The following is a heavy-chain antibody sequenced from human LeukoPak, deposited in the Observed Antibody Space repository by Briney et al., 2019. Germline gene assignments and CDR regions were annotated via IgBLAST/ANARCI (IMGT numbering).Heavy chain of an antibody. CDR1: GFTFSDHY. Sequence: KPGGSLRLSCAASGFTFSDHYMRWIRQAPGKGLEWVSYISISSSYTNYADSVKGRFTISRDHAKNSLYLQMNSLRAEDTAVYYCARGGGYSGYESSFPFDYWGQGTLVTVSS. J-gene: IGHJ4*02. V-gene: IGHV3-11*05. D-gene: IGHD5-12*01. CDR2: ISISSSYT. CDR3: ARGGGYSGYESSFPFDY.